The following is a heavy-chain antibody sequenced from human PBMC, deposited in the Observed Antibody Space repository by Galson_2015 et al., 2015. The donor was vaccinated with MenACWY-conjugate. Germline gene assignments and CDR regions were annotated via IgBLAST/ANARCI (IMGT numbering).Heavy chain of an antibody. V-gene: IGHV3-13*01. CDR3: AREVRDDYSSGWDLDY. CDR2: IGVGGDT. Sequence: SLRLSCAASAFTFSYYDIHWVRQATGQGLEWVSAIGVGGDTYYLDSVKGRFTISRENAKNSLYLQMNSLRAEDTAVYYCAREVRDDYSSGWDLDYWDQGILVTVSS. J-gene: IGHJ4*02. D-gene: IGHD6-19*01. CDR1: AFTFSYYD.